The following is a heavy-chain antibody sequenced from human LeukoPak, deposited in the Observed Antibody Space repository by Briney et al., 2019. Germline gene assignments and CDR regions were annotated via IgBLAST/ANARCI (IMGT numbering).Heavy chain of an antibody. D-gene: IGHD7-27*01. J-gene: IGHJ4*02. CDR3: ARGSFNWGFTVLDY. V-gene: IGHV3-48*02. CDR1: GFTFSSYS. Sequence: GGSLRLSCAASGFTFSSYSMSWVRQAPGKGVEWVSSISSSSNTIYYADSVKGRFAISRDNAKNSLYLQMNSLRDEDTAVYYCARGSFNWGFTVLDYWGQGTLVTVSS. CDR2: ISSSSNTI.